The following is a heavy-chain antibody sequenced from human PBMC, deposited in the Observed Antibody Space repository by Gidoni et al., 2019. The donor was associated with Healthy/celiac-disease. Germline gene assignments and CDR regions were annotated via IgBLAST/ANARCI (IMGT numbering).Heavy chain of an antibody. D-gene: IGHD3-10*01. CDR3: ARMVGAAYYYGSGPPRVYLDP. Sequence: QVQLQESGPGLVKPSDTLSLTCAVSGYSISSSNWWGWIRQPPGKGLEWIGYIYYSGSTYYNPSLKSRVTMSVDTSKNQFSLKLSSVTAVDTAVYYCARMVGAAYYYGSGPPRVYLDPWGQGTLVTVSS. CDR2: IYYSGST. CDR1: GYSISSSNW. J-gene: IGHJ5*02. V-gene: IGHV4-28*01.